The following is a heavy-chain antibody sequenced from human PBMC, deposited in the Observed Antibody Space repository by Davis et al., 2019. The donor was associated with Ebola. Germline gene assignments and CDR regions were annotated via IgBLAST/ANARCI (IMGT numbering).Heavy chain of an antibody. CDR3: TTLLGCSGGSCYPAEYFQH. V-gene: IGHV1-24*01. Sequence: ASVKVSCKVSGYTLTELSMHWVRQAPGKGLEWMGGFDPEDGETIYAQKFQGRVTMTEDTSTDTAYMELSSLRSEDTAVYYCTTLLGCSGGSCYPAEYFQHWGQGTLVTVSS. D-gene: IGHD2-15*01. CDR1: GYTLTELS. J-gene: IGHJ1*01. CDR2: FDPEDGET.